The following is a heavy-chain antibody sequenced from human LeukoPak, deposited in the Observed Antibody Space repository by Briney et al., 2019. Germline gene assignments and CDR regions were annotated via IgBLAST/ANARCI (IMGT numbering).Heavy chain of an antibody. V-gene: IGHV3-7*01. CDR2: IKQDGSEK. CDR1: GFTFSSYW. D-gene: IGHD2-15*01. CDR3: ARDLGEYCSGGSCSLFDY. Sequence: GSLRLSCAASGFTFSSYWMSWVRQAPGKGLEWVANIKQDGSEKYYVDSVKGRFTISRDNAKNSLYLQMNSLRAEDTAVYYCARDLGEYCSGGSCSLFDYWGQGTLVTVSS. J-gene: IGHJ4*02.